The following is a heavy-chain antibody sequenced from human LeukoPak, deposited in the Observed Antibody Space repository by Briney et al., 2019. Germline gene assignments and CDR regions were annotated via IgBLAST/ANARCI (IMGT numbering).Heavy chain of an antibody. D-gene: IGHD1-1*01. J-gene: IGHJ4*02. Sequence: ASVKVSCKASGGTFSSYAISWVRQAPGHRLEWMGMINVGSGDTKYSQKFQGRVPISRDTSANTAYMEPSSLRSEDTAVYYCARGNGPGAYLIDFWGQGTLVTVSS. CDR3: ARGNGPGAYLIDF. CDR1: GGTFSSYA. CDR2: INVGSGDT. V-gene: IGHV1-3*01.